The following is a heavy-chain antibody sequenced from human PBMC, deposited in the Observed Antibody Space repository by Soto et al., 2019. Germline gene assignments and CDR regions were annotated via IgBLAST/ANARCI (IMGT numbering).Heavy chain of an antibody. CDR1: GFTVGSNY. D-gene: IGHD3-22*01. J-gene: IGHJ4*02. V-gene: IGHV3-72*01. CDR2: SRDKPQGYST. Sequence: EVQLVESGGGLTQPGVSLRLSCAASGFTVGSNYMSWVRQAPGKGLEWVGRSRDKPQGYSTAYAASVKGRFTTSRDESKNSAYLQMNSLKTEDTAVYYCVRATYFSDSSGYTRCLDYWGQGTLVTVSS. CDR3: VRATYFSDSSGYTRCLDY.